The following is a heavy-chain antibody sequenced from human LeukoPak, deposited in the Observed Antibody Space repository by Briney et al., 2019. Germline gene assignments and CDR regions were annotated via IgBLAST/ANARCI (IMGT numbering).Heavy chain of an antibody. V-gene: IGHV3-23*01. Sequence: GGSLRLSCAASGFTFSSYAMGWVRQAPGKGLEWVSAISGSGGSTYYADSVKGRFTISRDNSKNTLYLQMNSLRAEDTAVYYCAKIKGIVGATDFDYWGQGTLVTVSS. CDR3: AKIKGIVGATDFDY. J-gene: IGHJ4*02. D-gene: IGHD1-26*01. CDR1: GFTFSSYA. CDR2: ISGSGGST.